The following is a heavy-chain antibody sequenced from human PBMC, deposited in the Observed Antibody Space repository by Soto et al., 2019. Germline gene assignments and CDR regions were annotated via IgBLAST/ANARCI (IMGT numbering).Heavy chain of an antibody. D-gene: IGHD3-22*01. CDR3: ARDRDTRFDSSGYYSSWFDP. V-gene: IGHV1-3*01. CDR2: INAGNGNT. Sequence: ASVKVSCKASGYTFTSYAMHWVRQAPGQRLEWMGWINAGNGNTKYSQKFQGRVTITRDTSAGTAYMGLSSLRSEDTAVYYCARDRDTRFDSSGYYSSWFDPWGQGTLVTVSS. CDR1: GYTFTSYA. J-gene: IGHJ5*02.